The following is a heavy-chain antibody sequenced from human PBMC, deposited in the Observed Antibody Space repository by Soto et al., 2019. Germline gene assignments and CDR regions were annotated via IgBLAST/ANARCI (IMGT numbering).Heavy chain of an antibody. J-gene: IGHJ5*01. Sequence: VQLVESGGGVVQPGRTLRLSCGASGFTFSSYGMQLVRQAPGKGLEWVATISHDGGRQFYADSVRGRFTITRDNHRNALVLQMDNLRREDTAVYYCAKDRSYGVIPNWLDSWGQGTPVSVS. CDR2: ISHDGGRQ. CDR3: AKDRSYGVIPNWLDS. CDR1: GFTFSSYG. V-gene: IGHV3-30*18. D-gene: IGHD3-3*02.